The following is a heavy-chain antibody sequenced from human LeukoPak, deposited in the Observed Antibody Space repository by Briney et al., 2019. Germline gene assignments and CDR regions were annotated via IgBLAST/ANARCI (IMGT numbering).Heavy chain of an antibody. CDR2: INPSGGST. V-gene: IGHV1-46*01. CDR3: ARGNSHGGGYYSENDY. J-gene: IGHJ4*02. CDR1: GYTFTSYY. Sequence: GASVKVSCKASGYTFTSYYMHWVQQAPGQGLEWMGIINPSGGSTSYAQKFQGRVTMTRDTSTSTVYMELSSLRSEDTAVYYCARGNSHGGGYYSENDYWGQGTLVTVSS. D-gene: IGHD3-22*01.